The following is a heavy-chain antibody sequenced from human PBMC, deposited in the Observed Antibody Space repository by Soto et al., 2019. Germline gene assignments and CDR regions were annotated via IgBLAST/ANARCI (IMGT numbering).Heavy chain of an antibody. J-gene: IGHJ4*02. D-gene: IGHD3-10*01. Sequence: EVQLLESGGGLVQPGGSLRLSCGVSGFTFNDFEMNWVRQAPGKGPEWLAYIDGSGATKKYADSVRGRFTISRDNPNNSLFLQMSRLSAADTAIYYCARGFGRFNYWGQGTLVSVSS. CDR1: GFTFNDFE. CDR3: ARGFGRFNY. CDR2: IDGSGATK. V-gene: IGHV3-48*03.